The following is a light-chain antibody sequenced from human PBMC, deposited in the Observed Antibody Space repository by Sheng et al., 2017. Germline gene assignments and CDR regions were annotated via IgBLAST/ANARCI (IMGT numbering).Light chain of an antibody. Sequence: DIQMTQSPSSLPASVGDRVTITCQASQDISNYLNWYQQKPGKAPKLLIYDASNLETGVPSRFSGSGSGTDFTFTISSLQPEDIATYYCQQYDNLPLTFGGGTKGGDQ. CDR3: QQYDNLPLT. V-gene: IGKV1-33*01. CDR1: QDISNY. CDR2: DAS. J-gene: IGKJ4*01.